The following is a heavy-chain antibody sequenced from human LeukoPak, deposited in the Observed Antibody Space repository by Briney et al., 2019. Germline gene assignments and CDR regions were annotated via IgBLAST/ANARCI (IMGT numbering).Heavy chain of an antibody. V-gene: IGHV3-74*01. CDR1: GFTFSTYW. Sequence: GGSLRLSCAASGFTFSTYWMHWVRQAPGKGLVWVSRIKSDGSTNYADSVKGRFTISRDNAKNTVSLQMNSLGPEDTGVYYCARAPSEIGGYYPEYFRHWGQGTLVTVSA. D-gene: IGHD3-22*01. J-gene: IGHJ1*01. CDR2: IKSDGST. CDR3: ARAPSEIGGYYPEYFRH.